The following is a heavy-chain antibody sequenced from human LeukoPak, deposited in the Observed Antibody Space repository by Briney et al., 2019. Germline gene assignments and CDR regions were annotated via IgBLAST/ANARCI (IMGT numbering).Heavy chain of an antibody. D-gene: IGHD3-22*01. CDR3: ARVVHHYDSSGYYFPYYFDY. CDR1: GFTFSSYA. J-gene: IGHJ4*02. CDR2: ISGTGGST. V-gene: IGHV3-23*01. Sequence: PSGGSLRLSCAASGFTFSSYAMSWVRQAPGKGLEWVSTISGTGGSTYYADSVKGRFTISRDNAKNTLFLQMNSLRAEDTAVYSCARVVHHYDSSGYYFPYYFDYWGQGTLVTVSS.